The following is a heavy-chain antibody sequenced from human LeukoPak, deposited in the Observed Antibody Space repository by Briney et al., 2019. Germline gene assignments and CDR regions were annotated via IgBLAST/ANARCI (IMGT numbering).Heavy chain of an antibody. D-gene: IGHD3-22*01. J-gene: IGHJ4*02. V-gene: IGHV3-30*19. Sequence: QTGRSLRLSCAASGFTFSSYGMHWVRQAPGKGLEWVAVISYDGSNKYYADSVKGRFTISRDNSKNTLYLQMNSLRAEDTAVYYCAREVSPSLHYYDSSGYPDYWGQGTLVTVSS. CDR2: ISYDGSNK. CDR1: GFTFSSYG. CDR3: AREVSPSLHYYDSSGYPDY.